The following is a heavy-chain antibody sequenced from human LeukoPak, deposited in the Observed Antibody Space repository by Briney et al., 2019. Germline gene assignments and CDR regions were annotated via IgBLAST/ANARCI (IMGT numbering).Heavy chain of an antibody. CDR1: GGSISSSSYY. D-gene: IGHD5-24*01. V-gene: IGHV4-61*01. CDR2: IYYSGST. CDR3: ARWGGGYNYWWFDP. Sequence: SETLSLTCTVSGGSISSSSYYWSWIRQPPGKGLEWIGYIYYSGSTNYNPSLKSRVTISVDTSKNQFSLKLSSVTAADTAVYYCARWGGGYNYWWFDPWGQGTLVTVSS. J-gene: IGHJ5*02.